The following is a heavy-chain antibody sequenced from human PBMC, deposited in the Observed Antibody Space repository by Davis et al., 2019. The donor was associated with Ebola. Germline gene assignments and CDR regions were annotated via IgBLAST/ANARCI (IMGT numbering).Heavy chain of an antibody. CDR3: ARYNWNYGGFAP. J-gene: IGHJ5*02. CDR2: IYHTAST. V-gene: IGHV4-59*01. CDR1: GDSIGTYY. Sequence: SETLSLTCKVSGDSIGTYYWTWIRQPPGKGLEWIGYIYHTASTNYSPSLKSRVTISGDTSKNQVSLKLSSVTAADTAVYYCARYNWNYGGFAPWGQGTLVTVSS. D-gene: IGHD1-7*01.